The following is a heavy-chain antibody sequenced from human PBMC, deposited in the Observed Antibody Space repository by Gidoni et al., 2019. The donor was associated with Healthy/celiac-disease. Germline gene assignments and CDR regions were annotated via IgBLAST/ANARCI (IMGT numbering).Heavy chain of an antibody. CDR2: IYHSGST. V-gene: IGHV4-30-2*01. CDR3: AGSSSWSNWYFDL. J-gene: IGHJ2*01. D-gene: IGHD6-13*01. Sequence: QLQLQESGSGLVKPSQTLSLTCAVSGGSISSGGNSWSWIRQPPGKGLEWIGNIYHSGSTYYNPSLRSRVTISVDRSKNQFSLKLSSVTAADTAVYYCAGSSSWSNWYFDLWGRGTLVTVSS. CDR1: GGSISSGGNS.